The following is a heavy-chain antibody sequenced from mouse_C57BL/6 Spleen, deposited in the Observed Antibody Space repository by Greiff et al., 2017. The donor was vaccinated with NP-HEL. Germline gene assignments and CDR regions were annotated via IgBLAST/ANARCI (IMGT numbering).Heavy chain of an antibody. J-gene: IGHJ3*01. CDR1: GYTFTDYY. CDR2: LNPYNGGT. Sequence: EVQLQESGPVLVKPGASVKMSCKASGYTFTDYYMNWVKQSHGKSLEWIGVLNPYNGGTSYNQKFKGKATLTVDKSSSTAYMELNSLTSEDSAVYYCARYGSSSWVAYWGQGTLVTVSA. CDR3: ARYGSSSWVAY. D-gene: IGHD1-1*01. V-gene: IGHV1-19*01.